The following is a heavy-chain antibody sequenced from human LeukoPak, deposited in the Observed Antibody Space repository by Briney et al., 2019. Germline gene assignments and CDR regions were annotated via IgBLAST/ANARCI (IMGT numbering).Heavy chain of an antibody. CDR2: IIPIFGTA. J-gene: IGHJ6*03. Sequence: ASVKVSCKASGGTFSSYAISWVRQAPGQGLEWMGGIIPIFGTANYAQKFQGRVTITADESTSTAYMELSSLRSEDTAVYYCARPGTVTSSFLRYYYYMDVWGKGTTVTVSS. CDR1: GGTFSSYA. V-gene: IGHV1-69*01. D-gene: IGHD4-11*01. CDR3: ARPGTVTSSFLRYYYYMDV.